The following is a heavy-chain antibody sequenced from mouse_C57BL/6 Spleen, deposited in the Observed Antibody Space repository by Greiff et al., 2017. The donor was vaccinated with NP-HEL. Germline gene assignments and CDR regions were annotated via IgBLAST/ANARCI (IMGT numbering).Heavy chain of an antibody. D-gene: IGHD1-1*02. CDR1: GFTFSSYA. V-gene: IGHV5-4*01. Sequence: EVQGVESGGGLVKPGGSLELSCAASGFTFSSYAMSWVRQTPEKRLEWVATISDGGSYPYYPDNVKGRFTISRDNAKNNLYLQMSHLESEDTAMYYCARDGGRRYFDVWGTGTTVTVSS. CDR2: ISDGGSYP. CDR3: ARDGGRRYFDV. J-gene: IGHJ1*03.